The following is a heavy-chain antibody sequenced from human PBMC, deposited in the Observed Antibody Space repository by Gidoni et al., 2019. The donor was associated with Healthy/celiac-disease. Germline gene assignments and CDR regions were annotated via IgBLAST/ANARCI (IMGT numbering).Heavy chain of an antibody. D-gene: IGHD6-13*01. V-gene: IGHV4-39*02. CDR1: GGSISSSSYY. CDR2: IYYSGST. Sequence: QLQLQESGPGLVKPSETLSLTCTVSGGSISSSSYYWGWIRQPPGKGLEWIGSIYYSGSTYYNPSLKSRVTISVDTSKNQFSLKLSSVTAADTAVYYCARDGGSSWYQAVRNWYFDLWGRGTLVTVSS. J-gene: IGHJ2*01. CDR3: ARDGGSSWYQAVRNWYFDL.